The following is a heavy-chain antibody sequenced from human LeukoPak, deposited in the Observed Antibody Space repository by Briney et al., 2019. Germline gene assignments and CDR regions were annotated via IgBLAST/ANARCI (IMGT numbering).Heavy chain of an antibody. J-gene: IGHJ3*02. CDR2: IYYSGST. Sequence: SETLSLTCTVSGGSISSSSYYWGWIRQPPGKGLEWIGSIYYSGSTYYNLSLKSRVTISVDTSKNQFSLKLSSVTAADTAVYYCARDRSDLFRFGEGIHDIWGQGTMVTVSS. V-gene: IGHV4-39*02. CDR3: ARDRSDLFRFGEGIHDI. CDR1: GGSISSSSYY. D-gene: IGHD3-10*01.